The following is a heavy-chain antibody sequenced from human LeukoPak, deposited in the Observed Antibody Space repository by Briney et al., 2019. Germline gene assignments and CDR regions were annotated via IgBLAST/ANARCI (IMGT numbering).Heavy chain of an antibody. D-gene: IGHD3-9*01. Sequence: SETLSLTCPVSGGSISSGSYYWSWIRQPAGKGLEWIGRIYTSGSTNYNPSLKSRVTMSVDTSKNQFSLKLSSVTAADTAVYYCARDTYDILTGYYGPYYYYYYMDVWGKGTTVTISS. CDR2: IYTSGST. V-gene: IGHV4-61*02. CDR1: GGSISSGSYY. J-gene: IGHJ6*03. CDR3: ARDTYDILTGYYGPYYYYYYMDV.